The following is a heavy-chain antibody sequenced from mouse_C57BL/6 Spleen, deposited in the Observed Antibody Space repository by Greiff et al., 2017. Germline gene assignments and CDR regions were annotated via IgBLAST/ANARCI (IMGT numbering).Heavy chain of an antibody. Sequence: VQLQQPGAELVMPGASVKLSCKASGYTFTSYWMHWVKQRPGQGLEWIGEIDPSDSYTNYNQKFKGKSTLTVDKSSSTAYMQLSSLTSEDSAVYYCARGPVRYAMDYWGQGTSVTVSS. V-gene: IGHV1-69*01. CDR2: IDPSDSYT. CDR3: ARGPVRYAMDY. J-gene: IGHJ4*01. CDR1: GYTFTSYW.